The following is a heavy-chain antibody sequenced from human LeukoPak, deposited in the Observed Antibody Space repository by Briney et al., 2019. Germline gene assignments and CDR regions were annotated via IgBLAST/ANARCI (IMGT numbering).Heavy chain of an antibody. J-gene: IGHJ4*02. CDR3: ARGGVYYDSSGYLTPFDY. CDR2: IYHSGST. V-gene: IGHV4-30-2*01. Sequence: SETLSLTCAVSGGSISSGGYSWSWIRQPPGKGLEWIGYIYHSGSTYYNPSLKSRVTISVDRSKNQFSLKLSSVTAADTAVYYCARGGVYYDSSGYLTPFDYWGQGTLVTVSS. CDR1: GGSISSGGYS. D-gene: IGHD3-22*01.